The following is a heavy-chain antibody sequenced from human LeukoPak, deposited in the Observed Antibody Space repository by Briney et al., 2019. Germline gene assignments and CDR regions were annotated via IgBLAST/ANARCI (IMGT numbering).Heavy chain of an antibody. Sequence: PGGSLRLSCAASGVTLSPYGMHWARQAPGKGREWVAVISYEGGTQHYADSVKGRFIISRDNPRNTLYLQMNILRTEDTAVYYCAKAAFGELLTIDYWGQGTLVTVSS. J-gene: IGHJ4*02. CDR1: GVTLSPYG. CDR3: AKAAFGELLTIDY. CDR2: ISYEGGTQ. D-gene: IGHD3-10*01. V-gene: IGHV3-30*18.